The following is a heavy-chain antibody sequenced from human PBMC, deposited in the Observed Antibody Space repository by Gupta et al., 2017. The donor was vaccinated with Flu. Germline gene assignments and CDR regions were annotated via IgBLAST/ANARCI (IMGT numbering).Heavy chain of an antibody. V-gene: IGHV3-7*01. CDR1: GFTFSDYW. J-gene: IGHJ5*02. CDR2: IRQDGSEM. D-gene: IGHD3-16*02. CDR3: GRGGFIGLLALVGALTLDP. Sequence: EVQLVESGGGLVQPGRSLRLSWVGSGFTFSDYWMNWVRQSPGKGLQWVASIRQDGSEMYYVDSVKGRFTISRDNAKNSVFLQMNSLTVEDTAVYYCGRGGFIGLLALVGALTLDPWGQGALVTV.